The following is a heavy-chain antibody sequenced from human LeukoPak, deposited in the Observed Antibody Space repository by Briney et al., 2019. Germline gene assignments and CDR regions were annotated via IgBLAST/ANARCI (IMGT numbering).Heavy chain of an antibody. V-gene: IGHV1-18*04. CDR3: ARGEVGDTAMVTLDY. D-gene: IGHD5-18*01. CDR2: ISAYNGNT. CDR1: GYTFTSYG. Sequence: GASVNVSCKASGYTFTSYGISWVRQAPGQGLEWMGWISAYNGNTNYAQKLQGRVTMTTDTSTSTAYMELRSLRSDGTAVDYCARGEVGDTAMVTLDYWGQGTLVTVSS. J-gene: IGHJ4*02.